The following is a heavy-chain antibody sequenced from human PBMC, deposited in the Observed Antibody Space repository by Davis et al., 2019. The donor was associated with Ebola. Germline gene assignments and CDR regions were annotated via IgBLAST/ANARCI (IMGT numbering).Heavy chain of an antibody. J-gene: IGHJ4*02. D-gene: IGHD5-24*01. CDR2: ISGSGGAT. CDR3: AKMAIMGDPYFDY. V-gene: IGHV3-23*01. Sequence: GESLNTSCAAPGFTFARYAMSWVRQAPGKGLEWVSAISGSGGATYLAHSVKGRFTISRDNSKNTLFLQMNSLSPDDTAVYYCAKMAIMGDPYFDYWGQGTLVTVSS. CDR1: GFTFARYA.